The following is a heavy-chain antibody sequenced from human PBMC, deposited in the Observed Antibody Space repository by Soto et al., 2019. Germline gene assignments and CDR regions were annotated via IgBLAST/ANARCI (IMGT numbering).Heavy chain of an antibody. CDR2: IDPSDSQT. D-gene: IGHD3-22*01. V-gene: IGHV5-10-1*01. CDR1: GYSFSDYW. Sequence: GESLKISCKGSGYSFSDYWIGWVRQMPGRGLEWMGRIDPSDSQTYYSPSFRGHVTISVTKSITTVFLQWSSLRASDTAMYYCARQIYDSDTGPNFQYYFDSWGQGTPVTVAS. CDR3: ARQIYDSDTGPNFQYYFDS. J-gene: IGHJ4*02.